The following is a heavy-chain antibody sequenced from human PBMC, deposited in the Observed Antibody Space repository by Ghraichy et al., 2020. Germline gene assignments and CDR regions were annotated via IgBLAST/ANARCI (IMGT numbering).Heavy chain of an antibody. CDR3: ARNSTSGPFDS. CDR1: GDSIIRDFYY. CDR2: IYYSGST. D-gene: IGHD2-21*01. J-gene: IGHJ4*02. Sequence: TLSLTCTVSGDSIIRDFYYWGWIRQPPGKGLEWIGSIYYSGSTHYNPSLKSRVTISVDTSKNQFSLRLSSVTAADTAVYYCARNSTSGPFDSWGRGTLVTVSS. V-gene: IGHV4-39*01.